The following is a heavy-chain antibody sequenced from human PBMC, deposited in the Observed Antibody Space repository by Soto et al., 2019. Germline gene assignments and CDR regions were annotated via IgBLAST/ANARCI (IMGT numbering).Heavy chain of an antibody. V-gene: IGHV1-18*01. J-gene: IGHJ5*02. D-gene: IGHD1-26*01. CDR3: ARDLGYCRSGTCYREWFDP. CDR1: GYTFTTHG. CDR2: VRGDNGHT. Sequence: QVQLVQSGAEVKKPGASVKVSCKASGYTFTTHGISWVRQVPGQGLEWMGWVRGDNGHTNYAQSLQGRVTMTTDTTTNTAYMELSSLRSDDTAVYYCARDLGYCRSGTCYREWFDPWGHGTLVTVSS.